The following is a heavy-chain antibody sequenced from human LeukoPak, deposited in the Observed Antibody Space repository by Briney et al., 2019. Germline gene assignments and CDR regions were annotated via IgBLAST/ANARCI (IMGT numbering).Heavy chain of an antibody. V-gene: IGHV3-23*01. J-gene: IGHJ1*01. CDR1: GFTFSSYA. D-gene: IGHD6-13*01. CDR3: ARPAEPFIAAAGKIRPKYFFH. Sequence: GRSLRLSCAASGFTFSSYAMRWVRHARGKGLEWVSAIRGSGCRTYYADSVKRRLTISRDNSKNTLYLQMSSLRAEDTAVYYCARPAEPFIAAAGKIRPKYFFHWGQGTLVTVSS. CDR2: IRGSGCRT.